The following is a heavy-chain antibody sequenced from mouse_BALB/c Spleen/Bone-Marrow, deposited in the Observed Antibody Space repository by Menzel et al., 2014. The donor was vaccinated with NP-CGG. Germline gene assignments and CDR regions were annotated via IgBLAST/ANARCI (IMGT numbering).Heavy chain of an antibody. V-gene: IGHV1-61*01. D-gene: IGHD2-1*01. J-gene: IGHJ3*01. CDR3: AREKVYYGISWFAY. CDR2: IHPSDSET. Sequence: VKLMESGTEVVRPGASVKLSCKASGYSFTTYWMNWVKQRPGQGLEWIGMIHPSDSETRLNQKFKDKATLTSDLTSSTAYMQLNSLTSEDSAVYYCAREKVYYGISWFAYWGQGTLVTVSA. CDR1: GYSFTTYW.